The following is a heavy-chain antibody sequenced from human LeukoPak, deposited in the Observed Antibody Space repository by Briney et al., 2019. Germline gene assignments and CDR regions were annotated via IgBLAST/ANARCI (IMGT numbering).Heavy chain of an antibody. D-gene: IGHD6-13*01. CDR3: AKDSRTGSSWYWWWFDP. J-gene: IGHJ5*02. CDR2: IKQDGSEK. V-gene: IGHV3-7*03. CDR1: GFTFSSYW. Sequence: GGSLRLSCAASGFTFSSYWMSWVRQAPGKGLEWVANIKQDGSEKYYVDSVKGRFTISRDNSKNTLYLQMNSLRAEDTAVYYCAKDSRTGSSWYWWWFDPWGQGTLVTVSS.